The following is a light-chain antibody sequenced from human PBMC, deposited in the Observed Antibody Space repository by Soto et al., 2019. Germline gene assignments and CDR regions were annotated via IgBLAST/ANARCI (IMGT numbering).Light chain of an antibody. Sequence: ETVLTQSPATQSLSPGERATLSCRASQSVSSYLAWYQWKPGQAPRLLIYDASNRATGIPARFSGSGSGTDFTLTISSLEPEDFAVYYCLQRSDWPLTFGGGTKVEIK. CDR2: DAS. CDR1: QSVSSY. V-gene: IGKV3-11*01. J-gene: IGKJ4*01. CDR3: LQRSDWPLT.